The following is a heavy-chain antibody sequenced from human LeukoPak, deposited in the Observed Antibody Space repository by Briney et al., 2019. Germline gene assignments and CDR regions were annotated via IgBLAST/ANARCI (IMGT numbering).Heavy chain of an antibody. D-gene: IGHD3-10*01. CDR1: GYSFTNYW. Sequence: GESLKISCKGSGYSFTNYWIGWVRQIPGKGLEWMRIIYPGDSDTRYSPSFQDQVTISADKSISTAYLQWSSLKASDTAMYYCARQRFTMRAYAGNWFDPWGQGTLVTVSS. CDR3: ARQRFTMRAYAGNWFDP. V-gene: IGHV5-51*01. CDR2: IYPGDSDT. J-gene: IGHJ5*02.